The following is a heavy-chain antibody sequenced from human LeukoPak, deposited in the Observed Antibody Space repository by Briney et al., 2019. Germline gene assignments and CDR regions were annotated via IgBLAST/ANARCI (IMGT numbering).Heavy chain of an antibody. CDR1: GYTFTNYA. D-gene: IGHD1-14*01. J-gene: IGHJ4*02. CDR3: ARDMTGGIWARATSFDH. Sequence: AASVKVSCKASGYTFTNYAMNWARQAPGQGLEWMGWINPDSGGSEYGQKFQGRVTFTSDTSSTTVYMEVRSLKSDDTAVYYCARDMTGGIWARATSFDHWGQGTLVTVSS. V-gene: IGHV1-2*02. CDR2: INPDSGGS.